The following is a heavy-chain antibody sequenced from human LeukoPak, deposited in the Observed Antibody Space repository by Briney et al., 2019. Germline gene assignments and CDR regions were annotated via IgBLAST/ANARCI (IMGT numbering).Heavy chain of an antibody. CDR1: GYSFTNYW. V-gene: IGHV5-51*01. Sequence: GESLKISCQGSGYSFTNYWIGWVRQMHGKGLEWMWIIYPGDSDTRYSPSFQGQVTISADKSISTAYLQWSSLKASDTAMYYCARLGIYDSSGFYYAYWGQGTLVTVSS. J-gene: IGHJ4*02. CDR3: ARLGIYDSSGFYYAY. D-gene: IGHD3-22*01. CDR2: IYPGDSDT.